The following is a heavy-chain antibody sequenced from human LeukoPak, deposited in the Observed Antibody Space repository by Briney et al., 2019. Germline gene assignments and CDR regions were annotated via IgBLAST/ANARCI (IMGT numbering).Heavy chain of an antibody. V-gene: IGHV4-34*01. J-gene: IGHJ6*03. CDR1: GGSFSGYY. D-gene: IGHD3-22*01. CDR3: ARGCQDVTMIVVVMTAVSYYLDV. Sequence: PSETLSLTSAVYGGSFSGYYWTWTRPPPEGGLEWIGEMNPSGSHSYHPSLKSRVTISVDTSKNQFSLKLSSVTAADTAVYYCARGCQDVTMIVVVMTAVSYYLDVWGKGTTVTVS. CDR2: MNPSGSH.